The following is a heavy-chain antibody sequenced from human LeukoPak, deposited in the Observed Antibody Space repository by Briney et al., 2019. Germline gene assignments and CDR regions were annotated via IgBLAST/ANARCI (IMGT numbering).Heavy chain of an antibody. V-gene: IGHV3-21*01. D-gene: IGHD5-12*01. CDR3: AKDARLRLANWFDP. CDR1: GFTFSSYS. J-gene: IGHJ5*02. Sequence: PGESLRLSCAASGFTFSSYSMNWVRQAPGKGPEWVSSISSSSSYIYYADSVKGRFTISRDNSKNTLYLQMNSLRAEDTAVYYCAKDARLRLANWFDPWGQGTLVTVSS. CDR2: ISSSSSYI.